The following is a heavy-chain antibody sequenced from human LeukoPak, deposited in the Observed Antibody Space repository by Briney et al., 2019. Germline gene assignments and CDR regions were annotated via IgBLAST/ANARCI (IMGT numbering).Heavy chain of an antibody. J-gene: IGHJ4*02. CDR3: ARATSGSGSAYFHY. D-gene: IGHD3-10*01. V-gene: IGHV1-8*01. Sequence: WASVTVSCKASGYTFTSYDINWVRQTPGQGLEWMGWMNPNSGNTGYAQKIQGRVTMTRDTSISTAYMELSSLRSEDMAVYYFARATSGSGSAYFHYWGQGTLVTVSS. CDR2: MNPNSGNT. CDR1: GYTFTSYD.